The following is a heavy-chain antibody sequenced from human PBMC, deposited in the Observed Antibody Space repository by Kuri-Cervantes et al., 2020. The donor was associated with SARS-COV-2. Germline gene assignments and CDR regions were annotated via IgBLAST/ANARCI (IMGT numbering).Heavy chain of an antibody. Sequence: GGSLRLSCAASGFNFSRTDMHWVRQAPGKGLEWVAVISHDGKNKKCIASGKGRFTISRDNSQNTLYLQMNSLRAEDTAVYYCAKEMGATKYFQHWGQGTLVTVSS. D-gene: IGHD1-26*01. CDR2: ISHDGKNK. V-gene: IGHV3-30*18. J-gene: IGHJ1*01. CDR3: AKEMGATKYFQH. CDR1: GFNFSRTD.